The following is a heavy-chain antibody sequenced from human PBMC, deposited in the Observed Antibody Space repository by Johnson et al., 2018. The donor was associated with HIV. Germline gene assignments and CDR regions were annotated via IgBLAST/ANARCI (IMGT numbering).Heavy chain of an antibody. J-gene: IGHJ3*02. CDR2: IKNKADGGTT. Sequence: VQLVESGGGLVKPGGSLRLSCAASGFIFSNAWMSWVRQAPGKGLEWAGHIKNKADGGTTDYAALVKGRFTISRDDSKNTLYLQMNSLKTEDTAVYYCARDYGDYAHDAFDIWGQGTMVTVSS. V-gene: IGHV3-15*01. CDR3: ARDYGDYAHDAFDI. D-gene: IGHD4-17*01. CDR1: GFIFSNAW.